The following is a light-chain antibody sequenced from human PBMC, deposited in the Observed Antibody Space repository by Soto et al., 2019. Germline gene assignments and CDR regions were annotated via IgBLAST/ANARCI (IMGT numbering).Light chain of an antibody. CDR2: DAS. Sequence: DIPMTQSPSTLSASVGDRVTITCRASQTISSGLAWYQQKPGKAPKVLIYDASTLESGVPSRFSGSGSGTEFTRTISSLQPDDFATYYCQQDKSYKTFGQGTKVEIK. CDR3: QQDKSYKT. CDR1: QTISSG. J-gene: IGKJ1*01. V-gene: IGKV1-5*01.